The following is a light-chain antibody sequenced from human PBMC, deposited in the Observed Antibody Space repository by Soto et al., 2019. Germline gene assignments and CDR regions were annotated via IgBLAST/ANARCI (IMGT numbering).Light chain of an antibody. CDR2: QDS. V-gene: IGLV3-1*01. CDR1: KLGDKY. CDR3: QAWDRSTGV. Sequence: SSELTQPPSVSVSPGQTASITCSGDKLGDKYVCWYHQKSGQSPVLVIYQDSKRPSGIPERFSGSNSGNTATLTISGTQPMDEADYYCQAWDRSTGVFGTGTKVTVL. J-gene: IGLJ1*01.